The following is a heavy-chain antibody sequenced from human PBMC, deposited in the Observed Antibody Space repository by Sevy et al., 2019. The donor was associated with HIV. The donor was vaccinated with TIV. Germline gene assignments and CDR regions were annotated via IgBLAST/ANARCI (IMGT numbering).Heavy chain of an antibody. J-gene: IGHJ3*02. Sequence: SDTLSLTCTVSGGSISRFYWSWIRQPPGKGLEWIGFINDSGRTNYNPSLKSRVTISVDTSKDQFSLKLSSVTAADTAVYYCARVTSGIADAFDIWGQGTMVTVSS. D-gene: IGHD1-26*01. CDR2: INDSGRT. CDR3: ARVTSGIADAFDI. V-gene: IGHV4-59*01. CDR1: GGSISRFY.